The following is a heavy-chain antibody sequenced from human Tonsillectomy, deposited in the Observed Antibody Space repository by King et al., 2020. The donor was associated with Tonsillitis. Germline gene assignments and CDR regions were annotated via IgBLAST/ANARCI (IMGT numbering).Heavy chain of an antibody. CDR3: ARHSAAGPIYHYYFGLDV. D-gene: IGHD6-25*01. V-gene: IGHV5-51*01. J-gene: IGHJ6*02. CDR1: GYSFSDFW. CDR2: IYPGDSST. Sequence: QLVQSGAEVKKPGESLKISCKASGYSFSDFWIAWVRQMPGKGLEWMGIIYPGDSSTRYSLPFQDQVTISADKSINTAFLQWSSLKASDTAIYYCARHSAAGPIYHYYFGLDVWGQGTTVTVSS.